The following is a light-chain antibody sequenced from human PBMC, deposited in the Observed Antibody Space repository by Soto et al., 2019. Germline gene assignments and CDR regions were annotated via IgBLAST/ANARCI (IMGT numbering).Light chain of an antibody. J-gene: IGLJ3*02. CDR2: SYN. V-gene: IGLV1-44*01. Sequence: QAVVTQPPSASGTPGQRVTVSCSGSSSNIGRHGVNLYQQLPGAAPRLLIYSYNQRPSGVPDRFSGSTSGTSVSLTINGHQSEHEADYYCAKWDDSLNGVVFGGGTKLTVL. CDR3: AKWDDSLNGVV. CDR1: SSNIGRHG.